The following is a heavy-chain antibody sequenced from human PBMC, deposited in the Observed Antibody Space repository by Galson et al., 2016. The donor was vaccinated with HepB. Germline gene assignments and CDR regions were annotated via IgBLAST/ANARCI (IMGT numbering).Heavy chain of an antibody. CDR2: VSAYSGNT. Sequence: SVKVSCKASGYTFTNYGISWVRQAPGQGLEWVGWVSAYSGNTNYAQKLQGRVTMTTDTYTSTVYMELRSLRSDDTAMYYCARLKWELLEDSWGQGTPITVSS. D-gene: IGHD1-26*01. J-gene: IGHJ4*02. CDR3: ARLKWELLEDS. CDR1: GYTFTNYG. V-gene: IGHV1-18*01.